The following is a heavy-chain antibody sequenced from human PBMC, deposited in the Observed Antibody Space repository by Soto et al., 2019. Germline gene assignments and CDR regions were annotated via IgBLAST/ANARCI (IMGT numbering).Heavy chain of an antibody. CDR3: ARAGSSGGYSSGWWARYYYYYGMDV. Sequence: ASVKVSCKASGYTFTSYDINWVRQATGQGLEWMGWMNPNSGNTGYAQKFQGRVTMTRNTSISTAYMELSSLRSEDTAVYYCARAGSSGGYSSGWWARYYYYYGMDVWGQGTTVTVSS. CDR2: MNPNSGNT. D-gene: IGHD6-19*01. J-gene: IGHJ6*02. CDR1: GYTFTSYD. V-gene: IGHV1-8*01.